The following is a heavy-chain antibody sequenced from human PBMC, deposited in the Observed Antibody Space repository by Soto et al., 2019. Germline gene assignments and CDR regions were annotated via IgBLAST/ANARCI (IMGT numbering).Heavy chain of an antibody. Sequence: GGSLRLSCAASGFTFSSYGMHWVRQAPGKGLEWVAVIWYDGSNKYYADSVKGRFTISRDNSKNTLYLQMNSLRAEDTAVYYCASDRTYYDFYGMDVWGQGTTVTVSS. CDR3: ASDRTYYDFYGMDV. CDR1: GFTFSSYG. D-gene: IGHD3-3*01. V-gene: IGHV3-30*19. CDR2: IWYDGSNK. J-gene: IGHJ6*02.